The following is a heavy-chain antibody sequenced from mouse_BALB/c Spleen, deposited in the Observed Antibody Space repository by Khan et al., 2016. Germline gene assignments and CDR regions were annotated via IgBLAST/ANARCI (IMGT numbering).Heavy chain of an antibody. Sequence: VQLQESGAELARPGASVKMSCKASGYTFTIYTMHWVKQRPGQGLEWIGYINPSSGYTTYNQKFKDKATLTADKSSSTAYIQLSSLTSEDSAVXYWAKPREMGDNYFFDYWGQATPLPASS. CDR1: GYTFTIYT. CDR3: AKPREMGDNYFFDY. D-gene: IGHD1-3*01. V-gene: IGHV1-4*01. J-gene: IGHJ2*01. CDR2: INPSSGYT.